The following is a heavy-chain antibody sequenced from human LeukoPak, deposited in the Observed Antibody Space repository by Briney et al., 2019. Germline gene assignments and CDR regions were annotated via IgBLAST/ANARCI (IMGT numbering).Heavy chain of an antibody. CDR3: ARVGLHNYGSGSLGY. V-gene: IGHV4-39*01. J-gene: IGHJ4*02. CDR2: IYYSGST. CDR1: GGSIRSSSYW. Sequence: SETLSLTCTVSGGSIRSSSYWWGWIRQPPGKGLEWLGRIYYSGSTYYNPSLKSRVTISVDTSKNQFSLKLSSVTAADTAVYYCARVGLHNYGSGSLGYWGQGTLVTVSS. D-gene: IGHD3-10*01.